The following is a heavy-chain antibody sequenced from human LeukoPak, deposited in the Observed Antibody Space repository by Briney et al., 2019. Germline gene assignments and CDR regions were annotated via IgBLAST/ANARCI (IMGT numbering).Heavy chain of an antibody. CDR2: INHSGST. D-gene: IGHD6-19*01. Sequence: PSETLSLTCTVSGGSISSYYWSWIRQPPGKGLEWIGEINHSGSTNYNPSLKSRVTISVDTSKNQFSLKLSSVTAADTALYYCARSRSSITVAGLPSNWFDPWGQGTLVTVSS. CDR1: GGSISSYY. V-gene: IGHV4-34*01. CDR3: ARSRSSITVAGLPSNWFDP. J-gene: IGHJ5*02.